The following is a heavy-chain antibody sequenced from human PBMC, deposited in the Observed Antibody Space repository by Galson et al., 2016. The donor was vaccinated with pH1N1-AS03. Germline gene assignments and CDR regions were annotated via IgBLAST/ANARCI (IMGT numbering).Heavy chain of an antibody. CDR1: GYSLSDLS. Sequence: SVKVSCKVSGYSLSDLSIHWVRQAPGRGLEWMGGFDLEEDEILYAQKCQGRVNMTEDTSTNTAYLEVIRLRSEDTASYYCANYSDSDEAVDSWGQGTMVTVSS. J-gene: IGHJ3*02. V-gene: IGHV1-24*01. CDR2: FDLEEDEI. CDR3: ANYSDSDEAVDS. D-gene: IGHD4-11*01.